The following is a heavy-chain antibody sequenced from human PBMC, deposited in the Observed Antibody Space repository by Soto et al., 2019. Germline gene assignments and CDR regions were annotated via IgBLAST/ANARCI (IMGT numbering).Heavy chain of an antibody. J-gene: IGHJ5*01. D-gene: IGHD4-17*01. CDR3: AKVGDYGDYAGEHWFGS. V-gene: IGHV3-74*01. Sequence: EVQLVESGGGLVQPGGSLRLSCAASGFTFFAYWIHWVRQVPGKGLVWVSRINSDGSHTSYADSVRGRLTISRDNSKNTVYLPMNSLTAEDTAVYYCAKVGDYGDYAGEHWFGSWGQGSLVTVSS. CDR2: INSDGSHT. CDR1: GFTFFAYW.